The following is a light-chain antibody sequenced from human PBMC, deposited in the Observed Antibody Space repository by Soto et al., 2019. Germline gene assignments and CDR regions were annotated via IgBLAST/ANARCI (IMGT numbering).Light chain of an antibody. CDR2: GAS. Sequence: EIVMTQSPATLSVSPGERATLSCRASQSVSTNLAWYQQKPGQAPRLLMYGASTRATGMPARFSGSGSGTEFTLTVSSLQSEDFAVYYCQQYHNWPPYTFGQGTKLEI. J-gene: IGKJ2*01. V-gene: IGKV3-15*01. CDR1: QSVSTN. CDR3: QQYHNWPPYT.